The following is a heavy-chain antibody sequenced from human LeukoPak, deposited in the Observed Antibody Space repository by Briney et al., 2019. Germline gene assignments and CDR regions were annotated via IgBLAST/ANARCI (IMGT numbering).Heavy chain of an antibody. CDR1: GFTFSSYA. D-gene: IGHD6-19*01. J-gene: IGHJ4*02. Sequence: GGSLRLSCAASGFTFSSYAMSWVRQAPGKGLEWVSAISGSGGSTYYADSVKGRFTISRDNSKNTLYLQMNSLRAEDTAVYYCAKIGKTPPGPYSSGWIDYWGQGTLVTVSS. CDR2: ISGSGGST. CDR3: AKIGKTPPGPYSSGWIDY. V-gene: IGHV3-23*01.